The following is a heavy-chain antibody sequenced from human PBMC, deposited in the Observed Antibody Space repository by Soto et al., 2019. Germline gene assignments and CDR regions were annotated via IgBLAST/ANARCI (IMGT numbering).Heavy chain of an antibody. J-gene: IGHJ5*02. CDR1: GDSVSSNSAA. D-gene: IGHD6-13*01. CDR3: ARDLIAAAARPYNWFDP. CDR2: TYYRSKWYN. Sequence: SQTLSLTCVISGDSVSSNSAAWNLIRQSPSRGLEWLGRTYYRSKWYNDYAVSVKSRITINPDTSKNQFSLQLNSVTPEDTAVYYCARDLIAAAARPYNWFDPWGQGTLVTVSS. V-gene: IGHV6-1*01.